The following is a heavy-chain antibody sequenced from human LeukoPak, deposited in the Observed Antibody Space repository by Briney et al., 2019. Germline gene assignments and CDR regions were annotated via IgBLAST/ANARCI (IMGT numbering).Heavy chain of an antibody. Sequence: ASVKVSCKVSGYTFTELSLHWVRQAPGKGLEWMGHSDLEDGETICAQKFQGRVTMTEDTSTDAAYMELSSLKSEDTAVYYCVADSIASSMDLRYWGQGTLVTVSS. D-gene: IGHD2/OR15-2a*01. V-gene: IGHV1-24*01. J-gene: IGHJ4*02. CDR2: SDLEDGET. CDR1: GYTFTELS. CDR3: VADSIASSMDLRY.